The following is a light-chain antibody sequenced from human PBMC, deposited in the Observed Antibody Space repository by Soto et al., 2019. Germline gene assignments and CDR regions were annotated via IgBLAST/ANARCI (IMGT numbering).Light chain of an antibody. V-gene: IGKV3-11*01. Sequence: EIVLTQSTATLSLSPGERATLSCRASQSVSSYLAWYQQRPGQAPRLLIYDASKRATDIPDRFIGSGSGTDFTLTISSLEPEDFAVYYCHQRSNWPPFTFGGGTKVHIK. J-gene: IGKJ4*01. CDR3: HQRSNWPPFT. CDR1: QSVSSY. CDR2: DAS.